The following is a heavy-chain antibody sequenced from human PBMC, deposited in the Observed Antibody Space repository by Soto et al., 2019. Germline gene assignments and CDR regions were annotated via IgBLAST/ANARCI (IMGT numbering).Heavy chain of an antibody. J-gene: IGHJ4*02. CDR1: EFTVSVNY. V-gene: IGHV3-66*01. CDR2: LHSSGGT. Sequence: EVQLVESGGGLVQPGGSLRLSCTASEFTVSVNYMTWVRQTPGKGLEWVASLHSSGGTYYADSVKGRFTVSRDNSKITLYLQMNSLRVDDTAVYYCAREVVGSLDYWGQGTLVTVSS. D-gene: IGHD2-15*01. CDR3: AREVVGSLDY.